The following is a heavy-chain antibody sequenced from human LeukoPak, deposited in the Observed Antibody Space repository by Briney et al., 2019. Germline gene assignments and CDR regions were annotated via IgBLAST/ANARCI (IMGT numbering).Heavy chain of an antibody. V-gene: IGHV1-69*05. CDR3: ARELTGTTGNWFDP. D-gene: IGHD1-7*01. CDR2: IIPIFGTA. J-gene: IGHJ5*02. Sequence: SVKVSCKASGGTFSSYAISWVRQAPGQGLEWMGGIIPIFGTANYAQKFQGRVTLTTDESTSTAYMELSSLRSEGTAVYYCARELTGTTGNWFDPWGQGTLVTVSS. CDR1: GGTFSSYA.